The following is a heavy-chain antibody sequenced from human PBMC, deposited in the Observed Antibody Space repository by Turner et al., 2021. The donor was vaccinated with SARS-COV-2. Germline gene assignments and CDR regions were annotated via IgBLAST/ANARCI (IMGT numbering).Heavy chain of an antibody. J-gene: IGHJ5*02. V-gene: IGHV4-39*01. Sequence: QVQLQESGPGLVKPSETLSLTCTVSGGAISSSAYYWGWIRQPPGKGLEWIGSIYYSGSTYYNPSLRSRVAISVDTSKNQFALDLTSVTAADTAVYYCARQPMGGSGSYISWGQGTLVIVS. CDR3: ARQPMGGSGSYIS. CDR2: IYYSGST. CDR1: GGAISSSAYY. D-gene: IGHD3-10*01.